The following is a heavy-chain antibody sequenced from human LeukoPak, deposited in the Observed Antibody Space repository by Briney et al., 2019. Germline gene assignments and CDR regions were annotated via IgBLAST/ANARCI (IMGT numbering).Heavy chain of an antibody. CDR2: ISSSGSTI. CDR3: ARDRGYNYGFDY. V-gene: IGHV3-48*03. CDR1: GFTFSSYE. D-gene: IGHD5-18*01. Sequence: PGGSLRPSCAASGFTFSSYEMNWVRQAPGKGLEWVSYISSSGSTIYYADSVKGRFSISRDNAKNSLYLQMNSLRAEDTAVYYCARDRGYNYGFDYWGQGTLVTVSS. J-gene: IGHJ4*02.